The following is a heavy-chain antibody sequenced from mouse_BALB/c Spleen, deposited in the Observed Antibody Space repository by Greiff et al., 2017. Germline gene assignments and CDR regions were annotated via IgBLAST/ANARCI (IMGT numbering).Heavy chain of an antibody. Sequence: DGKLVESGGDLVKPGGSLKLSCAASGFTFSSYGMSWVRQTPDKRLEWVATISSGGSYTYYPDSVKGRFTISRDNAKNTLYLQMSSLKSEDTAMYYCARLYGKGDYLDYWGQGTTLTVSS. CDR1: GFTFSSYG. CDR2: ISSGGSYT. J-gene: IGHJ2*01. D-gene: IGHD2-1*01. CDR3: ARLYGKGDYLDY. V-gene: IGHV5-6*02.